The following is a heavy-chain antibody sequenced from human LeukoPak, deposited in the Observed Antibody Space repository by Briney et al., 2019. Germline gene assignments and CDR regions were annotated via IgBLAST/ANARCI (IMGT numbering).Heavy chain of an antibody. CDR3: AKDWHILTGRNCFDP. CDR2: VTSYNGDT. V-gene: IGHV1-18*01. J-gene: IGHJ5*02. Sequence: GASVKVSRKASGYTFTSYGISWVRQAPGQGLEWMGWVTSYNGDTNYAQKFQGRVTMSTDTSTSTAYMELRSLRFDDTAIYYCAKDWHILTGRNCFDPWGQGTLVTVSS. CDR1: GYTFTSYG. D-gene: IGHD3-9*01.